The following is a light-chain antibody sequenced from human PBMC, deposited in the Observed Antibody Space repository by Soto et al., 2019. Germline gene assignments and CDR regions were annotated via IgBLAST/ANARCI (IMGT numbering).Light chain of an antibody. J-gene: IGKJ4*01. CDR1: QSVSSSY. Sequence: EIVLTQSPGTLSLSPGERATLSCRASQSVSSSYLAWYQQKPGQAPRLLIHGASSRATGIPDRFSGSGSGTDFTLTISRLEPEDFAVYYCQHLGTFGGGTKVDIK. CDR3: QHLGT. V-gene: IGKV3-20*01. CDR2: GAS.